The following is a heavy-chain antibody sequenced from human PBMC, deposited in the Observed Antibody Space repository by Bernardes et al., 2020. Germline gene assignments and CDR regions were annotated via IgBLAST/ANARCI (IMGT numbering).Heavy chain of an antibody. V-gene: IGHV1-18*01. J-gene: IGHJ6*02. D-gene: IGHD6-13*01. CDR3: ARDGDGHRYSSSWYYYYYGMDV. Sequence: ASVKVSCKASGYTFTSYGISWVRQAPGQGLEWMGWISAYNGNTNYAQKLQGRVTMTTDTSTSTAYMELRSLRSDDTAVYYCARDGDGHRYSSSWYYYYYGMDVWGQGTTVTVSS. CDR2: ISAYNGNT. CDR1: GYTFTSYG.